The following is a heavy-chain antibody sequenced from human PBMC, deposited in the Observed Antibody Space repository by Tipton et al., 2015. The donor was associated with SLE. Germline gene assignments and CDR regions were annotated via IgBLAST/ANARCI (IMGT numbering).Heavy chain of an antibody. Sequence: TLSLTCTVSGGSISNYYWSWIRQPPGKGLEWIGEINHTGSTNYKPSLKSRVTISVDTSKNQFSLKLSSVTAADTAVYSCASGILTGNAAFDIWGPGTMVTVSS. V-gene: IGHV4-34*01. J-gene: IGHJ3*02. CDR2: INHTGST. D-gene: IGHD3-9*01. CDR1: GGSISNYY. CDR3: ASGILTGNAAFDI.